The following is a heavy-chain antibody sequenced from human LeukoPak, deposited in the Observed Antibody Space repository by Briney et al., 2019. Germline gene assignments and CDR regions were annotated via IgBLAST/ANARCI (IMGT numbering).Heavy chain of an antibody. CDR3: ARRHYYDSSGWHDAFDI. Sequence: GESLKISCKGSGYSFTSYWISWVRQMPGKGLEWMGTIVPGDSYTNYSPTFQGHVAISADKSISTAYLQWSSLKASDTAMYYCARRHYYDSSGWHDAFDIWGQGTMVTVSS. J-gene: IGHJ3*02. CDR2: IVPGDSYT. V-gene: IGHV5-10-1*01. D-gene: IGHD3-22*01. CDR1: GYSFTSYW.